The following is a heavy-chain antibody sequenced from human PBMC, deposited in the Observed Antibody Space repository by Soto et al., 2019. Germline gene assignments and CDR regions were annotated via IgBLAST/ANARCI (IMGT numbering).Heavy chain of an antibody. Sequence: PGGSLRLSCSASGFNFRIHAMHWVRQAPGKGLEYIAGISSKGDQTFHADSVRGRFTSSRDNDENTLHLQLNSLRREDTATYFCVKGEVHSGLWFDPRGQGTPVTVSS. D-gene: IGHD1-1*01. CDR2: ISSKGDQT. J-gene: IGHJ5*02. CDR3: VKGEVHSGLWFDP. V-gene: IGHV3-64D*06. CDR1: GFNFRIHA.